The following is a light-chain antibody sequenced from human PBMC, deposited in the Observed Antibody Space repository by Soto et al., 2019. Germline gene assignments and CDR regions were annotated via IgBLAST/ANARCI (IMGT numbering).Light chain of an antibody. J-gene: IGKJ5*01. CDR2: GAS. CDR3: QQLNSYPFST. V-gene: IGKV3-20*01. CDR1: QSVSSSY. Sequence: EIVLTQSPCTLSLSPVERSTLSCRASQSVSSSYLAWYQQKPGQAPRLLIYGASSRATGIPDRFSGSGSGTDFTLTISSLQPEDFATYYCQQLNSYPFSTFGQGTRLEIK.